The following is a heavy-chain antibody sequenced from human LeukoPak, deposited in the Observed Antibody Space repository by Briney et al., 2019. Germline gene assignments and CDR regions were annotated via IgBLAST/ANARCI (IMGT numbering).Heavy chain of an antibody. CDR3: ARGRGRGALITTSRRSFWFDS. D-gene: IGHD3-22*01. CDR2: INHSGST. CDR1: GGSISSYY. J-gene: IGHJ5*01. V-gene: IGHV4-34*01. Sequence: SETLSLTCTVSGGSISSYYWSWIRQPPGKGLEWIGEINHSGSTTYKPSLKSRVTISVDTSKTQFSLKLSSVTAADTAVYYCARGRGRGALITTSRRSFWFDSWGQGTLVTVSS.